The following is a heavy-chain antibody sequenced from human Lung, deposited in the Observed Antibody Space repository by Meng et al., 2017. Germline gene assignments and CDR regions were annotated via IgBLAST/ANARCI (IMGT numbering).Heavy chain of an antibody. Sequence: QVQLVESGGGGVKPGGARRRYGAASGFTFSDYYMSWIRQAPGKGLEWVSYISSSGSTIYYADSVKGRFTISRDNAKNSLYLQMNSLRAEDTAVYYCARDISGPVGYFDYWGQGTLVTVSS. CDR1: GFTFSDYY. CDR3: ARDISGPVGYFDY. V-gene: IGHV3-11*01. CDR2: ISSSGSTI. D-gene: IGHD1-20*01. J-gene: IGHJ4*02.